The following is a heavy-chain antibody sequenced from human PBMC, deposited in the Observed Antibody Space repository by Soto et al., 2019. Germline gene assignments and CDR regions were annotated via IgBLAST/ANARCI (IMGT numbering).Heavy chain of an antibody. Sequence: QVQLVQSGAEVKKPGASVKVSCKASGYTFTSYYMHWGRQAPGQGIEWMGWINPNSGGTKYAQKFQGRVTMTRDTSISKAYMELSRLRSDDTAVYYCALLGSSWYGNWFDTWGQGTLVNVYS. CDR1: GYTFTSYY. CDR2: INPNSGGT. V-gene: IGHV1-2*02. D-gene: IGHD6-13*01. J-gene: IGHJ5*02. CDR3: ALLGSSWYGNWFDT.